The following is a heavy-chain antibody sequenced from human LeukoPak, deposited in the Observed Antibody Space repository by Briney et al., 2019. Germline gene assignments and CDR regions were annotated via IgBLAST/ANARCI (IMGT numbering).Heavy chain of an antibody. CDR1: GGSFSDYY. CDR2: IYHSGST. Sequence: SETLSLTCAVYGGSFSDYYWTWIRQPPGKGLEWIGYIYHSGSTYYNPSLKSRVTISVDRSKNQFSLKLSSVTAADTAVYYCARVPYYDILTGRGGYFDYWGQGTLVTVSS. D-gene: IGHD3-9*01. CDR3: ARVPYYDILTGRGGYFDY. V-gene: IGHV4-34*01. J-gene: IGHJ4*02.